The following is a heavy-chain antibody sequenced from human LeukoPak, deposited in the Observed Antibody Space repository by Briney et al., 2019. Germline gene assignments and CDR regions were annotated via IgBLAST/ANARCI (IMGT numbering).Heavy chain of an antibody. D-gene: IGHD3-3*01. Sequence: SETLSLTCDVSGGYVTSTNWWTWVRQPPGKGLEWIGEVHLDGRTNYNPSLKSRLIMSVDLPENHNSLKLTSVTAADTSVYYCAREGGFYRPLDYSGQGTLVTVSS. V-gene: IGHV4-4*02. J-gene: IGHJ4*02. CDR3: AREGGFYRPLDY. CDR1: GGYVTSTNW. CDR2: VHLDGRT.